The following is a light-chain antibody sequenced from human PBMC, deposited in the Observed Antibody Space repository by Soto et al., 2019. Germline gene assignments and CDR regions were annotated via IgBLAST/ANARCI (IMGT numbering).Light chain of an antibody. J-gene: IGKJ4*01. Sequence: EIVLTQSPATLSLSPGQRATLSCKASQSVFDYIAWYPQKPGQAPRLLIYEASIRATGVPARFSGSGSGTDFTLTTSSLGPVDFAGYYCQERTNWPSLSFGGGTKVESK. CDR3: QERTNWPSLS. CDR1: QSVFDY. V-gene: IGKV3-11*01. CDR2: EAS.